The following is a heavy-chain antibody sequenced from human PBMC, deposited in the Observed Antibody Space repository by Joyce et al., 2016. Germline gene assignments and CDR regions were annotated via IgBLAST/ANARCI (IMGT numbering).Heavy chain of an antibody. Sequence: EVQLLESGGGLVQPGGSLRLSCAASGFTFSSYAMSGVRQAPGKGLELVSTISASGGSTYYADSVKGRFTISRDNSEDSLYLHMNSLRAEDTAVYYCATWAPTNYDFWSGYSYYFDNWGQGTLVTVSS. CDR3: ATWAPTNYDFWSGYSYYFDN. V-gene: IGHV3-23*01. CDR2: ISASGGST. CDR1: GFTFSSYA. D-gene: IGHD3-3*01. J-gene: IGHJ4*02.